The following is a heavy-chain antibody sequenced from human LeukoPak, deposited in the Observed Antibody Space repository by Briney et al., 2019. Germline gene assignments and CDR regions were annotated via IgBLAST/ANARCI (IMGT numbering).Heavy chain of an antibody. Sequence: SETLSLTCAVYGGSFSGYYWSWIRQPPGKGLEWIGEINHSGSNNYNTSLKRRGNISVDTSKNQFSLKLSSVTAADTAVYYCARGSRAARRFVGTTLDYWGQGTLVTVSS. CDR1: GGSFSGYY. J-gene: IGHJ4*02. CDR2: INHSGSN. D-gene: IGHD6-6*01. CDR3: ARGSRAARRFVGTTLDY. V-gene: IGHV4-34*01.